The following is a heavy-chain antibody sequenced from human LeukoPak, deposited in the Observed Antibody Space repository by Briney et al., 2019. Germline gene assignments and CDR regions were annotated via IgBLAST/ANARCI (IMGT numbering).Heavy chain of an antibody. CDR1: GGSFSGYY. CDR2: INHSGST. CDR3: ARGRYYYDSSGYHYIAFDI. Sequence: SETLSLTCAVYGGSFSGYYWSWIRQPPGKGLEWIGEINHSGSTNYNPSLKSRVTISVDTSKNQFSLKLSSVTAADTAVYYCARGRYYYDSSGYHYIAFDIWGQGTMVTVSS. D-gene: IGHD3-22*01. J-gene: IGHJ3*02. V-gene: IGHV4-34*01.